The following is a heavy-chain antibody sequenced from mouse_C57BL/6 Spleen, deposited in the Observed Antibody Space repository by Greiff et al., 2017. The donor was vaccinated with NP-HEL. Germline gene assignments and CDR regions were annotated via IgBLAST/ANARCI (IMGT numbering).Heavy chain of an antibody. Sequence: DVMLVESGGGLVKPGGSLKLSCAASGFTFSSYAMSWVRQTPEKRLEWVATISDGGSYTYYPDNLKGRFTISRDNAKNNLYLQMSHLKSEDTAMYYCARGGDGYYYAMDYWGQGTSVTVSS. D-gene: IGHD2-3*01. CDR2: ISDGGSYT. J-gene: IGHJ4*01. CDR3: ARGGDGYYYAMDY. CDR1: GFTFSSYA. V-gene: IGHV5-4*03.